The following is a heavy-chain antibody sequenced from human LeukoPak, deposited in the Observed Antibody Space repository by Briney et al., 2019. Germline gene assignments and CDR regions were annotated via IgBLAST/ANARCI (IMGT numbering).Heavy chain of an antibody. D-gene: IGHD2-15*01. V-gene: IGHV3-72*01. J-gene: IGHJ4*02. CDR3: ARVAWRSGPDY. CDR1: GFTFSDHY. Sequence: GGSLRLSCAASGFTFSDHYTDWVRQAPGKGLEWVGRTRGKANSYTTEYAASVKGRFTISRDDSKNSLYLQMNSLKTEDTAVYYCARVAWRSGPDYWGQGTLVTVSS. CDR2: TRGKANSYTT.